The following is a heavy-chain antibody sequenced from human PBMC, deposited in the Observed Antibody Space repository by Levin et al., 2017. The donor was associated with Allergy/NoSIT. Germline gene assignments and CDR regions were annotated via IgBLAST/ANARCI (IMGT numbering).Heavy chain of an antibody. D-gene: IGHD4-17*01. CDR3: AEQTVSTTRAGAFDI. CDR2: IIPIFGTA. Sequence: ASVKVSCKASGGTFSSYAISWVRQAPGQGLEWMGGIIPIFGTANYAQKFQGRVTITADESTSTAYMELSSLRSEDTAVYYCAEQTVSTTRAGAFDIWGQGTMVTVSS. V-gene: IGHV1-69*13. CDR1: GGTFSSYA. J-gene: IGHJ3*02.